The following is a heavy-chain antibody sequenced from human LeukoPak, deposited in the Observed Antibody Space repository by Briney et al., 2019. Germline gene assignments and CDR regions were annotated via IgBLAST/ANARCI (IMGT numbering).Heavy chain of an antibody. CDR2: IYYSGST. CDR3: ASPEDIVVVPAAMETDY. J-gene: IGHJ4*02. CDR1: GGSFSGYY. V-gene: IGHV4-39*01. Sequence: SETLSLTCAVYGGSFSGYYWGWIRQPPGKGLEWIGSIYYSGSTYYNPSLKSRVTISVDTSKNQFSLKLSSVTAADTAVYYCASPEDIVVVPAAMETDYWGQGTLVTVSS. D-gene: IGHD2-2*01.